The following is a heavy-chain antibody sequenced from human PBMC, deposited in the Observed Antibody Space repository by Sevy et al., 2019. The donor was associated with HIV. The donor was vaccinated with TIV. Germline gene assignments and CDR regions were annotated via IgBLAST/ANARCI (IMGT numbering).Heavy chain of an antibody. CDR3: ASGGVTRDAFDI. J-gene: IGHJ3*02. Sequence: SETLSLTCTVSGGSISSYYWSWIRQPPGKGLEWIGYIYYSGSTNYNPSLKSRVTISVDTSKNQFSLKLSSVTAADTAVYYCASGGVTRDAFDIWGQGTMVTVSS. CDR2: IYYSGST. CDR1: GGSISSYY. D-gene: IGHD3-16*01. V-gene: IGHV4-59*01.